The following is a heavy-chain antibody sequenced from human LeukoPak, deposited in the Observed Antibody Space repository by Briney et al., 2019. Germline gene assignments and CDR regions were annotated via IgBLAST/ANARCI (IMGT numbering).Heavy chain of an antibody. CDR1: GGSISSGSYY. CDR2: IYTSGTT. Sequence: SQTLSLTCTVSGGSISSGSYYWSWIRQPAGKGLEWIGRIYTSGTTNYNPSLKSRVTISVDTSKNQFSLKLSSVTAADMAVYYCARAEVVQGFSDYWGQGTPVTVSS. CDR3: ARAEVVQGFSDY. D-gene: IGHD3-22*01. V-gene: IGHV4-61*02. J-gene: IGHJ4*02.